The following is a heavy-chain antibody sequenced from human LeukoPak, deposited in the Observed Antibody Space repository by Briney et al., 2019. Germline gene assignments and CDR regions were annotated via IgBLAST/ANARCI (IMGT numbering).Heavy chain of an antibody. Sequence: GGSLRLSCAAAGFTFSDYYMSWIRQAPGKGLEWVSYISSSGSTIYYADSVKGRFTISRDNAKNSLYLQMNSLRAEDTAVYFCARRRYNWNAIDYWGQGTLVTVSS. J-gene: IGHJ4*02. V-gene: IGHV3-11*04. CDR2: ISSSGSTI. CDR1: GFTFSDYY. D-gene: IGHD1-20*01. CDR3: ARRRYNWNAIDY.